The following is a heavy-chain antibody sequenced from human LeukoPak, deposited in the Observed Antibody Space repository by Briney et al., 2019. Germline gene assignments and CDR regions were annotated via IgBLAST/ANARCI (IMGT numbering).Heavy chain of an antibody. CDR2: IYPGDSDT. V-gene: IGHV5-51*01. D-gene: IGHD6-19*01. Sequence: GESLQISCQGSGYSFTSYWIGWVRQMPGKGLEWMGIIYPGDSDTRSSPSFQGQVTISADKSISTAYLQWSSLKASDTAMYYCARRRYSSGGGFDYWGQGTLVTVSS. J-gene: IGHJ4*02. CDR3: ARRRYSSGGGFDY. CDR1: GYSFTSYW.